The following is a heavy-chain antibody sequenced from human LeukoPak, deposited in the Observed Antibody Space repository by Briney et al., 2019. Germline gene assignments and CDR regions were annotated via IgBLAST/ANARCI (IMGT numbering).Heavy chain of an antibody. CDR3: ARHVGETNCGGDCYFAHFDY. Sequence: PSETLSLTCAVSGYSISSGYYWGWIRQPPGKGLEWIGSIYHSGSTYYNPSLKSRVTISVYTSKNQSSLKLSSVTAADTAVYYCARHVGETNCGGDCYFAHFDYWGQGTLVTVSS. D-gene: IGHD2-21*01. J-gene: IGHJ4*02. V-gene: IGHV4-38-2*01. CDR1: GYSISSGYY. CDR2: IYHSGST.